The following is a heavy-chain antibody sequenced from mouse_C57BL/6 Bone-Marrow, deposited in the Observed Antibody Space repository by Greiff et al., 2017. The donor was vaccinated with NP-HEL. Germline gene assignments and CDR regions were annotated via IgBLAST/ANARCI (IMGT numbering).Heavy chain of an antibody. J-gene: IGHJ1*03. CDR3: AIYYDISYWYVDV. Sequence: VQLQQSGPELVKPGASVKISCKASGYSFTGYFLNWVMQSPGKSLEWIGRIHPYNGDTFYNQKFKGKATLTVDKSSSTAHMELRSLTSEDSAVYYGAIYYDISYWYVDVWGTGTTVTVSS. D-gene: IGHD2-4*01. V-gene: IGHV1-20*01. CDR1: GYSFTGYF. CDR2: IHPYNGDT.